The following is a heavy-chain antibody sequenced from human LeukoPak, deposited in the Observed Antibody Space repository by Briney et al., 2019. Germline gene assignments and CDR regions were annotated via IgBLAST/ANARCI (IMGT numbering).Heavy chain of an antibody. Sequence: GGSLRLSRAASGFTFDDYAMHWVRQAPGKGLEWVSGISWNSGSIGYADSVQGRFTISIDNAKNSLDLQMNSLGAEDTALYYCAKDIVQDSSGYFSYFDYWGQGTLVTVSS. J-gene: IGHJ4*02. CDR3: AKDIVQDSSGYFSYFDY. V-gene: IGHV3-9*01. CDR2: ISWNSGSI. D-gene: IGHD3-22*01. CDR1: GFTFDDYA.